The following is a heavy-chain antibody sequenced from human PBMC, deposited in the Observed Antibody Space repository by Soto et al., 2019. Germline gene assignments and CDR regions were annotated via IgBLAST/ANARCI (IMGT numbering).Heavy chain of an antibody. Sequence: QLQLQESGPGLVKPSETLSLTCTVSGGSISSSSYYWGWIRQPPGKGLEWIGSIYYSGSTYYNPSLKSRVTKSVDTSKNQFSLKLSSVTAADTAVYYCARLGLGYCSSTSCYNGYYFDYWGQGTLVTVSS. CDR3: ARLGLGYCSSTSCYNGYYFDY. J-gene: IGHJ4*02. V-gene: IGHV4-39*01. CDR2: IYYSGST. CDR1: GGSISSSSYY. D-gene: IGHD2-2*02.